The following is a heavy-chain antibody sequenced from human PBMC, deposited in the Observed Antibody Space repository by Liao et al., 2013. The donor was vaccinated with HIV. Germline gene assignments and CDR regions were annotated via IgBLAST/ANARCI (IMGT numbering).Heavy chain of an antibody. J-gene: IGHJ4*02. V-gene: IGHV4-30-4*08. CDR1: GGSIKSGDHY. CDR3: AREMVTPASGYPLGFDH. D-gene: IGHD3-22*01. CDR2: IHYTGST. Sequence: QVQLQESGPGVVKPSQILSLTCSVSGGSIKSGDHYWSWIRQPPGKGLEWIAYIHYTGSTSYNPSLKSRLTMSVDTSKNQFSLNLNSVTAADTAVYYCAREMVTPASGYPLGFDHWGQGTLVTVSS.